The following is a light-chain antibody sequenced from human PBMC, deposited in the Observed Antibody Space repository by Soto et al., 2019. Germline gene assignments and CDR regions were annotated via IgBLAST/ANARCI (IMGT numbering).Light chain of an antibody. Sequence: NFMLAQPHSVSGSPGKTVTISCTRSTGNIASNYVQRYQQRPGSAPTSVIYEDSQRPSGVPDRFSGSIDNSSNSASLTISGLETEDEADYYCQSYDGTSVVFGGGTKVTVL. CDR3: QSYDGTSVV. J-gene: IGLJ2*01. CDR2: EDS. V-gene: IGLV6-57*04. CDR1: TGNIASNY.